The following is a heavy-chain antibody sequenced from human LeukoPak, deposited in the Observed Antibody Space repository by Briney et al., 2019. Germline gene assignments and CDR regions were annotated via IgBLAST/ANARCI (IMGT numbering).Heavy chain of an antibody. V-gene: IGHV1-2*02. CDR1: GYTFTDYY. Sequence: ASVKVSCKASGYTFTDYYIHWVRQAPGQGLEWMAWLNPDNGGTSYALKFQGRDTMTRDTSISTAYMELSGLRSDDTAFYYCARAGMIVEPSAQNDYWGQGTLVTVSS. CDR2: LNPDNGGT. CDR3: ARAGMIVEPSAQNDY. J-gene: IGHJ4*02. D-gene: IGHD3-22*01.